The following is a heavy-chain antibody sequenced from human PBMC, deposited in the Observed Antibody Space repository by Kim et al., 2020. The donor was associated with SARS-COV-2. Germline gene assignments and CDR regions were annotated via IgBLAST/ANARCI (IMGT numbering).Heavy chain of an antibody. D-gene: IGHD3-10*01. Sequence: GGSLRLSCAASGFTFSSYAMHWVRQAPGKGLEWVAVISYDGSNKYYADSVKGRFTISRDNSKNTLYLQMNSLRAEDTAVYYCARDEPPSDGSGLGYWGQGTLVTVSS. CDR2: ISYDGSNK. CDR1: GFTFSSYA. J-gene: IGHJ4*02. CDR3: ARDEPPSDGSGLGY. V-gene: IGHV3-30*04.